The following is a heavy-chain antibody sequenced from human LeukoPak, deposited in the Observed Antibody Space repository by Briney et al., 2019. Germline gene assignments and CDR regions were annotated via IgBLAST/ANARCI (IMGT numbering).Heavy chain of an antibody. J-gene: IGHJ4*02. CDR1: TGFTTYDY. V-gene: IGHV4-4*07. CDR3: ARGGSNRHFDS. Sequence: SETLSLTCSVSTGFTTYDYWNWIRHPAGKAPEWIGRIHTTGSTNYNPSLKSRLTMSLDKSKNQFSLKMTSMTAADTALYYCARGGSNRHFDSWGQGILVTVSS. D-gene: IGHD2/OR15-2a*01. CDR2: IHTTGST.